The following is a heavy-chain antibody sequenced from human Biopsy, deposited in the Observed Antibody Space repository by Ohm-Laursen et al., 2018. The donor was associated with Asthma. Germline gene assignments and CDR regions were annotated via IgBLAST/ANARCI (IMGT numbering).Heavy chain of an antibody. CDR1: GGTFNTYV. CDR2: INSVFGTT. Sequence: SVKVSCKSLGGTFNTYVIDWVRQAPGQGLEWMGGINSVFGTTTYPQKFQDRVTITVDDPTSTVYMELSSLRSEDTAVYYCARKAGSCISRTCYSLDFWGQGTLVTVSS. D-gene: IGHD2-2*01. CDR3: ARKAGSCISRTCYSLDF. J-gene: IGHJ4*02. V-gene: IGHV1-69*13.